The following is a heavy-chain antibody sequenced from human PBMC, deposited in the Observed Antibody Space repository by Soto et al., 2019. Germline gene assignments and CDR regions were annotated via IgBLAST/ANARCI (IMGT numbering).Heavy chain of an antibody. J-gene: IGHJ4*02. Sequence: QVQLVQSGAEVKKPGSSVKVSCKASGGTFSSYAISWVRQAPGQGLEWMGGIIPIFGTANYAQKFQGRVTITADESTSTAYRELSSLRSEDTAVYYCAREGSPPCSGGSCYRRYFDYWGQGTLVTVSS. CDR2: IIPIFGTA. CDR1: GGTFSSYA. V-gene: IGHV1-69*01. CDR3: AREGSPPCSGGSCYRRYFDY. D-gene: IGHD2-15*01.